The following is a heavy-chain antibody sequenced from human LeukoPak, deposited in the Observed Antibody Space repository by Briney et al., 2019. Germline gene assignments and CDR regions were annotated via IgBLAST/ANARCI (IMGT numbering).Heavy chain of an antibody. Sequence: GGSLRPSCAASGFTFSSYAMSWVRQAPGKGLEWVSAISGSGGSTYYADSVKGRFTISRDNSKNTLYLQMNSLRAEDTAVYYCAKDKVAYCSSTSCYRSLDYWGQGTLVTVSS. CDR2: ISGSGGST. CDR3: AKDKVAYCSSTSCYRSLDY. D-gene: IGHD2-2*02. V-gene: IGHV3-23*01. CDR1: GFTFSSYA. J-gene: IGHJ4*02.